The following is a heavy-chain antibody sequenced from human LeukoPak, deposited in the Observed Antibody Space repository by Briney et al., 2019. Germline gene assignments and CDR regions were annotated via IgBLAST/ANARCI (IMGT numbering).Heavy chain of an antibody. Sequence: TGGSLRLSCTASGFTFGDYGMNWVRQAPGKGLEWVGFIGTKAYGGTTEYAASVKGRFTISRDDSKTIAYLQMNSLKTEDTAVYFCTRVGHSSGWYNWFDPWGQGTLVAVSS. CDR3: TRVGHSSGWYNWFDP. CDR1: GFTFGDYG. V-gene: IGHV3-49*04. D-gene: IGHD6-19*01. J-gene: IGHJ5*02. CDR2: IGTKAYGGTT.